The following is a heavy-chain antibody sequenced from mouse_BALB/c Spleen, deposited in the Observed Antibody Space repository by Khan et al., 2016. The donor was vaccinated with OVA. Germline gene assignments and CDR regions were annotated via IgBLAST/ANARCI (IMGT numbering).Heavy chain of an antibody. Sequence: QVQLQQSGAELVKAGASVKMSCKASGYTFTSYWMHWVKQRLGQGLEWFAETNPTNGRTYYNEKFKSKATLTVDKSSSTAYMLLSGQTFEDSAVYYCARIKKIVATYFDYWGQGTTRTVSS. J-gene: IGHJ2*01. CDR2: TNPTNGRT. CDR1: GYTFTSYW. V-gene: IGHV1S81*02. CDR3: ARIKKIVATYFDY. D-gene: IGHD1-1*01.